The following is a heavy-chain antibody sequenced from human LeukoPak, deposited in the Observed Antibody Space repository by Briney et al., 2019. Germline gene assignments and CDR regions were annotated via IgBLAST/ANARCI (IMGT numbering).Heavy chain of an antibody. V-gene: IGHV1-2*06. CDR1: GYTFTGYY. D-gene: IGHD1-7*01. CDR2: INPNSGGT. Sequence: ASVKVSCKASGYTFTGYYMHWVRQAPGQGLEWMGRINPNSGGTNYAQKFQGRVTMTRDTSISTAYMELSRLRSDDTAVYYCAREMFKLELDYYYYMDVWGKGTTVTVSS. J-gene: IGHJ6*03. CDR3: AREMFKLELDYYYYMDV.